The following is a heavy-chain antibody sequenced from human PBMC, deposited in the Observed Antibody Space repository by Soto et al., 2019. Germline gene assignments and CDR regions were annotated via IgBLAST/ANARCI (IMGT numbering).Heavy chain of an antibody. CDR2: ISWNSGSI. J-gene: IGHJ4*02. V-gene: IGHV3-9*01. CDR1: GFTFDDSA. Sequence: EVQLVESGGGLVQPGRSLRLSCAASGFTFDDSAMHWVRQAPGKGLEWVSGISWNSGSIGYADSVKGRFTISRDNAKNSLYLQMNSLRAEDTALYYCAKGSSSWYSDFDYWGQGTLVTVSS. D-gene: IGHD6-13*01. CDR3: AKGSSSWYSDFDY.